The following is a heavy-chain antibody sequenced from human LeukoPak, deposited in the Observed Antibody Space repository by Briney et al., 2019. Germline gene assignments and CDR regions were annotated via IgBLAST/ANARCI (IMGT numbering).Heavy chain of an antibody. D-gene: IGHD6-13*01. Sequence: SETLSLTCTVSGGSISRYHWSWIRQPARGGLEWIGRIYTSGSTNYNPPLKSRVHMSVDTAKNLCSLKLSSVSAAYTAVYYCARDGQQHNWFDPCGQGTLVTVSS. CDR3: ARDGQQHNWFDP. V-gene: IGHV4-4*07. CDR2: IYTSGST. J-gene: IGHJ5*02. CDR1: GGSISRYH.